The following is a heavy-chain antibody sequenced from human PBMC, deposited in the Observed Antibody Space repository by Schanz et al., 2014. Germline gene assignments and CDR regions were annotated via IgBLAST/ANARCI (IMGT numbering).Heavy chain of an antibody. CDR3: ARGSAPSAGRAFDI. J-gene: IGHJ3*02. V-gene: IGHV1-2*06. CDR2: INPTVGGT. CDR1: GYTFTVYY. D-gene: IGHD6-13*01. Sequence: QVHLVQSGAEVKKPGASVKVSCKASGYTFTVYYIHWVRQAPGQGLEWMGRINPTVGGTIYAQNFQVRVTMTSDTSINTAYMELSRLTSDDTAVYYCARGSAPSAGRAFDIWGQGTMVTVSS.